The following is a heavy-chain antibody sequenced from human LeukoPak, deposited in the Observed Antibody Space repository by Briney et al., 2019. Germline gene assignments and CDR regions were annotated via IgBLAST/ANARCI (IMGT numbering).Heavy chain of an antibody. J-gene: IGHJ5*02. Sequence: GASVKVSCKASGYTLTSYDINWVRQATGQGLEWMGWMNPNSGNTGYAQKFQGRVTMTRNTSISTAYMELSSLRPEDTAVYYCARGGAVADFNWFDPWGQGTLVTVSS. CDR3: ARGGAVADFNWFDP. CDR2: MNPNSGNT. D-gene: IGHD6-19*01. V-gene: IGHV1-8*01. CDR1: GYTLTSYD.